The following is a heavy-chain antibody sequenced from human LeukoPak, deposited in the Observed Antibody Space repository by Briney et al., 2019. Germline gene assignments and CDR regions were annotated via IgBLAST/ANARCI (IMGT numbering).Heavy chain of an antibody. CDR3: MYYDSSGSSFIDY. Sequence: SVKVSFKASGGTFIIYAISWVRQAPGQGLEWMGGIIPIFGTANYAQKFQGRVTITADESTSTAYMELSSLRSEDTAVYYCMYYDSSGSSFIDYWGQGTLVTVSS. J-gene: IGHJ4*02. CDR1: GGTFIIYA. V-gene: IGHV1-69*01. D-gene: IGHD3-22*01. CDR2: IIPIFGTA.